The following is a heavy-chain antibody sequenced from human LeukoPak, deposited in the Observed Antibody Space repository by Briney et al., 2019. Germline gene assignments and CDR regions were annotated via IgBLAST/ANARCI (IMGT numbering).Heavy chain of an antibody. CDR1: GGSISSYY. V-gene: IGHV4-59*05. J-gene: IGHJ5*02. D-gene: IGHD2-2*01. CDR3: ARRYPNWFDP. Sequence: SETLSLTCTVSGGSISSYYWSWIRQPPGKGLEWIGSIYYSGSTYYNPSLKSRVTISVDTSKNQFSLKLSSVTAADTAVYYCARRYPNWFDPWGQGTLVTVSS. CDR2: IYYSGST.